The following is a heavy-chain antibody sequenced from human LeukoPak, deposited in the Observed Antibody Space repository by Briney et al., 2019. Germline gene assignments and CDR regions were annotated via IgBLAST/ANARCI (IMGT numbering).Heavy chain of an antibody. V-gene: IGHV4-59*01. J-gene: IGHJ3*02. CDR3: ARVNPFFLDAFDI. CDR1: VAPSVVTT. Sequence: SETCPSPALSLVAPSVVTTGAGSGSPQEGTGGDWCIYYSGSTNYNPSLKSRVTISVDTSKNQFSLKLSSVTAADTAVYYCARVNPFFLDAFDIWGQGTMVTVSS. CDR2: IYYSGST. D-gene: IGHD1-14*01.